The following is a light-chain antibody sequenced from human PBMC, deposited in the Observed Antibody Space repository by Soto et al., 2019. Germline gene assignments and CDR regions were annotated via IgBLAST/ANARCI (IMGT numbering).Light chain of an antibody. V-gene: IGKV1-5*01. J-gene: IGKJ1*01. CDR2: DSS. CDR3: QQYNSYWT. CDR1: QSISTW. Sequence: IQHTQSPTTLSATVGDSVTVTCRASQSISTWLAWYQQKPGRAPKLLIYDSSSLESGVPSRFSGSGSGTEFTLTISSLQPDDFATYYCQQYNSYWTSAQRAKVDI.